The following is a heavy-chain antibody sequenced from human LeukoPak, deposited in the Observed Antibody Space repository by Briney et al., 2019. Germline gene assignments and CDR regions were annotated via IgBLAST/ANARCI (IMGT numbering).Heavy chain of an antibody. J-gene: IGHJ4*02. D-gene: IGHD2-21*02. V-gene: IGHV3-33*01. Sequence: GGSLRLSCAASGFTFSRHGMHWVRQAPGKGLEWVAVIWYDGSDKYYADSVKGRFTISRDNSKNTLYLQLNSLRAEDTAVYYCARDGGGYCGGDGGQGTLVTVSS. CDR1: GFTFSRHG. CDR3: ARDGGGYCGGD. CDR2: IWYDGSDK.